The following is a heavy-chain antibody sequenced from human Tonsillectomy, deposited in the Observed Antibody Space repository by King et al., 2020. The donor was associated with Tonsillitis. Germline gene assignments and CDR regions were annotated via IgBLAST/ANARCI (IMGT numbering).Heavy chain of an antibody. CDR2: TNHTGST. D-gene: IGHD4/OR15-4a*01. J-gene: IGHJ5*02. CDR3: ASISEGHDHGTCAHYASNCFDP. CDR1: GGSFSDYY. Sequence: VQLQQWGAGLLKPSETLSLTCAVYGGSFSDYYWNWIRQPPGKGLEWIGETNHTGSTNYNPSLKSRVTISVDTSKNQFSLKLSSVTAADTAVYYCASISEGHDHGTCAHYASNCFDPWGQGTLVTVSS. V-gene: IGHV4-34*01.